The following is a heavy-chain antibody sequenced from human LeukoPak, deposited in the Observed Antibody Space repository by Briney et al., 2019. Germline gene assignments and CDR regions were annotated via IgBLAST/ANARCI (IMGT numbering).Heavy chain of an antibody. V-gene: IGHV1-69*06. CDR3: AGGHYFDGSGRLYYFDS. CDR2: IIPMFDTP. CDR1: GGTFSSYG. Sequence: GASVKVSCKASGGTFSSYGISWVRQAPGQGLEWMGGIIPMFDTPNYAQKFQDRVTLTADKSTSTAYMELSSLRSEDTAVYYCAGGHYFDGSGRLYYFDSWGQGTLVTVSS. D-gene: IGHD3-22*01. J-gene: IGHJ4*02.